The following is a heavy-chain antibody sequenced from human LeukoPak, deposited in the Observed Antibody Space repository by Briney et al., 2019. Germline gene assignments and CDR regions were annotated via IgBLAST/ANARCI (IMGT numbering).Heavy chain of an antibody. CDR3: AKGTSLWFGVFGMDV. V-gene: IGHV3-30*18. J-gene: IGHJ6*02. CDR2: ISYDGSNK. Sequence: GRSRRLSCAASGFTFSSYGMHWVRQAPGKGLEWVAVISYDGSNKYYADSVKGRFTISRDNSKNTLYLQMNSLRAEDTAVYYCAKGTSLWFGVFGMDVWGQGTTVTVSS. CDR1: GFTFSSYG. D-gene: IGHD3-10*01.